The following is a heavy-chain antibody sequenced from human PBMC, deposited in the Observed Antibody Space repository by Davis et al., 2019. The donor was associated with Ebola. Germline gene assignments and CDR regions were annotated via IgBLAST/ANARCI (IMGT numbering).Heavy chain of an antibody. CDR1: GGSISSGGYY. D-gene: IGHD2-21*02. V-gene: IGHV4-31*03. J-gene: IGHJ4*02. Sequence: SETLSLTCTVSGGSISSGGYYWSWIRQHPGKGLEWIGYIYHSGNAYYSPSLNGRVTISLDTSNNQFSLRLNSVTAADTAVFYCARAARHCSPGCYFDYWGQGALVTVSS. CDR2: IYHSGNA. CDR3: ARAARHCSPGCYFDY.